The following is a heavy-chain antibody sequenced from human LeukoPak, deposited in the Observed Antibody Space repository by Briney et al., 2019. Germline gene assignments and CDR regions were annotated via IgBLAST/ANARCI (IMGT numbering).Heavy chain of an antibody. V-gene: IGHV5-51*01. J-gene: IGHJ4*02. CDR3: ARHEICSSTSCYSIY. CDR1: GYSFTSYW. CDR2: IYPGDSDT. D-gene: IGHD2-2*01. Sequence: GESLKISCKGSGYSFTSYWIGWVRQMPGKGLEWMGLIYPGDSDTRYSPSFQGQVTISADKSINTAYLQWSSLKASDTAIYYCARHEICSSTSCYSIYWGQGTLVAVSS.